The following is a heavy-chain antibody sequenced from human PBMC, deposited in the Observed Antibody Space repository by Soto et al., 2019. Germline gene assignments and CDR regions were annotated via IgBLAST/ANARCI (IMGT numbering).Heavy chain of an antibody. D-gene: IGHD4-17*01. V-gene: IGHV1-18*01. Sequence: APVKVCCKTSGYTFSSYGIVWVRQDHGQGLEWMGWIRTYNVDTKYADKFQGRLTMSSDTSTTTAFMKLRRLRSDDTALYYCVRGGVAYGDVDFWGNGTLVTVS. J-gene: IGHJ1*01. CDR2: IRTYNVDT. CDR3: VRGGVAYGDVDF. CDR1: GYTFSSYG.